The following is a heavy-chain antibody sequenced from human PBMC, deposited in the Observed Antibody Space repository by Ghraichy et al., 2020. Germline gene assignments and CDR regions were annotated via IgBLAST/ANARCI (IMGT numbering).Heavy chain of an antibody. CDR1: GFTVSSNY. J-gene: IGHJ3*02. CDR2: IYSGGST. CDR3: ARFGSGADAFDI. D-gene: IGHD3-10*01. Sequence: LSLTCAASGFTVSSNYMSWVRQAPGKGLEWVSVIYSGGSTYYADSVKGRFTISRDNSKNTLYLQMNSLRAEDTAVYYCARFGSGADAFDIWGQGTMVTVSS. V-gene: IGHV3-53*01.